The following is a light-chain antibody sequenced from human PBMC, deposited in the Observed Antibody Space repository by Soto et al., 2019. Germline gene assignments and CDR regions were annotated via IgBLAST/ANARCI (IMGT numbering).Light chain of an antibody. CDR2: DVS. Sequence: QSALTQPASVSGSPGQSITISCTGTSSDVGGYNYVSWYQQHPGKAPKLMIYDVSNRPSGVSNRFSGSKSGNTASLTISGLQAEDEADYYCSSYRSSSPYVFGTGTKLTVL. V-gene: IGLV2-14*01. CDR3: SSYRSSSPYV. J-gene: IGLJ1*01. CDR1: SSDVGGYNY.